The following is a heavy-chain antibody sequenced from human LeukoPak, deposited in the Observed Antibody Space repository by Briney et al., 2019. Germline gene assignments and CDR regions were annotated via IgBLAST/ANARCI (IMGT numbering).Heavy chain of an antibody. V-gene: IGHV3-23*01. CDR2: ISGSGGST. CDR3: AKTGARVVLSSSPPYPDY. J-gene: IGHJ4*02. Sequence: PGRSLRLSCAASGFTFSNYGMHWVRQAPGKGLEWVSTISGSGGSTYYADSVKGRFTISRDNSKNTLYLQMNSLRAEDTAVYYCAKTGARVVLSSSPPYPDYWGQGTLVTVS. D-gene: IGHD6-13*01. CDR1: GFTFSNYG.